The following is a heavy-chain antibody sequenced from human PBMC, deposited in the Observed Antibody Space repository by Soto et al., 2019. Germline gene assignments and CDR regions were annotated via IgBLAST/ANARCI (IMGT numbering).Heavy chain of an antibody. CDR2: IYWDDDK. CDR3: AQSWVSSSDYYYYYDLDV. D-gene: IGHD6-6*01. CDR1: GFSLSTSGVG. J-gene: IGHJ6*03. Sequence: SGPTLVNPTQTLTLTCTFSGFSLSTSGVGVGWIRQPPGKALEWLALIYWDDDKRYSPSLKSRLTITKDTSKNQVVLTMTNRDPVDTAPYYCAQSWVSSSDYYYYYDLDVWGKGTTVTVSS. V-gene: IGHV2-5*02.